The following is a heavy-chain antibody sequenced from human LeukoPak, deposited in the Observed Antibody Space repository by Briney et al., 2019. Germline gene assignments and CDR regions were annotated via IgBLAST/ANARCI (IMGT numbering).Heavy chain of an antibody. CDR2: INHSGST. Sequence: SETLSLTCAVYGGSFSGYYWSWIRQPPGKGLEWIGEINHSGSTNDNPSLKSRVTISVDTSKNQFSLKLSSVTAADTAVYYCARGGGWPYYYMDVWDKGTTVTVSS. J-gene: IGHJ6*03. V-gene: IGHV4-34*01. CDR3: ARGGGWPYYYMDV. CDR1: GGSFSGYY. D-gene: IGHD5-24*01.